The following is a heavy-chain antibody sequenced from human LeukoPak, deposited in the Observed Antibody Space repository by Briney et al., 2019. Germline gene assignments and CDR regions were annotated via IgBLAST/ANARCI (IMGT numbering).Heavy chain of an antibody. D-gene: IGHD3-22*01. V-gene: IGHV3-7*01. J-gene: IGHJ4*02. CDR2: IKQDGSEE. Sequence: GGSLRLSCAPSGFMFSTYWMTWVRQAPGKGLEWVANIKQDGSEEYYVDSVRGRFTISRDSAKNSLYLQMNSLRAGDTAVYYCARGGIPHYSDNTGYFFGQFWGQGTRVTVSS. CDR3: ARGGIPHYSDNTGYFFGQF. CDR1: GFMFSTYW.